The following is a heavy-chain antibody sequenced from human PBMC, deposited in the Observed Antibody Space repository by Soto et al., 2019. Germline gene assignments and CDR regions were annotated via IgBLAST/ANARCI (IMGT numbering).Heavy chain of an antibody. Sequence: PSEPLSLTCTVSGGSISSYYWSWIRQPPGKGLEWIGYIYYSGSTYYNPSLKSRVTISVDTSKNQFSLKLSSVTAADTAVYYCAREGEMDYYDSSGHSQNRYAFDIWGQGTMVTVSS. CDR2: IYYSGST. V-gene: IGHV4-59*08. J-gene: IGHJ3*02. CDR3: AREGEMDYYDSSGHSQNRYAFDI. CDR1: GGSISSYY. D-gene: IGHD3-22*01.